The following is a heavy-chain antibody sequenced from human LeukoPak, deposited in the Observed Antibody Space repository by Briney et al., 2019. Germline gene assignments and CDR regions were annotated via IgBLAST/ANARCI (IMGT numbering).Heavy chain of an antibody. CDR1: GFTFDDYG. CDR3: ARGADSSSWLTFDY. CDR2: INWSGGST. D-gene: IGHD6-13*01. V-gene: IGHV3-20*04. J-gene: IGHJ4*02. Sequence: PGGSLRLSCAASGFTFDDYGMSWVRQAPGKGLEWVSGINWSGGSTGYADSVKGRFTISRDNAKNSLYLQMNSLRAEDTALYYCARGADSSSWLTFDYWGQGTLVTVSS.